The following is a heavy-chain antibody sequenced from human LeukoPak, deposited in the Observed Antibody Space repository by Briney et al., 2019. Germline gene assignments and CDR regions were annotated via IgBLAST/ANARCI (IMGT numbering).Heavy chain of an antibody. Sequence: PGGSLRLSCAASGFTVSSNYMSWVRQAPGKGLEWVSVIYSGGSTYYADSVKGRFTISRDNSKNTLYLQMNSLRAEDTAVYYCARRYYYGSGSYLYYFDYWGQGTLVTVSS. CDR1: GFTVSSNY. CDR2: IYSGGST. J-gene: IGHJ4*02. D-gene: IGHD3-10*01. CDR3: ARRYYYGSGSYLYYFDY. V-gene: IGHV3-66*01.